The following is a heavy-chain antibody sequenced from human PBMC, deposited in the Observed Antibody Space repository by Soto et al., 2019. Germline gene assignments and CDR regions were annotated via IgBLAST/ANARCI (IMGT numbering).Heavy chain of an antibody. CDR1: GFTFFRYS. CDR3: AKSHSTPVLGYVDV. Sequence: LGGSLKLSCAAPGFTFFRYSFSWVPQAPGKGLEWVSGVSDNGGSTYYADYVKGRFTMSRDNPKNSLYLQMNSLRAEDTAVYYCAKSHSTPVLGYVDVWGKGTTVTVSS. D-gene: IGHD3-3*02. J-gene: IGHJ6*03. CDR2: VSDNGGST. V-gene: IGHV3-23*01.